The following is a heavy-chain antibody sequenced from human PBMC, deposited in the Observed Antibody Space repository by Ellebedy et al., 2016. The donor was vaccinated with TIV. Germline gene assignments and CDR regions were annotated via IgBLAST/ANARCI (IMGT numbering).Heavy chain of an antibody. CDR2: IVSDGIRN. V-gene: IGHV3-30*03. D-gene: IGHD5-24*01. CDR1: GFTFSSYG. Sequence: GGSLRLSCAASGFTFSSYGMHWVRQAPGKGLEWVAVIVSDGIRNFYADSVKGRFTISRDNSNNTLFLQMNSLRAEDTAIYYCARDDDNNDNALDFWGQGTVVTVSS. J-gene: IGHJ3*01. CDR3: ARDDDNNDNALDF.